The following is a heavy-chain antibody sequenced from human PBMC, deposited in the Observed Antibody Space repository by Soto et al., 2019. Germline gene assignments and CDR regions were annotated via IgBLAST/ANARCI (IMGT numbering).Heavy chain of an antibody. CDR1: GFTFSAYW. CDR2: IKQAGSEK. V-gene: IGHV3-7*01. Sequence: EVQLVESGGGLVQTGGSLRLSCAASGFTFSAYWMSWVRQAPGKGLEWVANIKQAGSEKYYVDSVNGRFIISRDDDKNSLFLQVNSLRVEETAVYYCAREQRATGYFDDWGQGTLVTVSS. CDR3: AREQRATGYFDD. J-gene: IGHJ4*02. D-gene: IGHD6-25*01.